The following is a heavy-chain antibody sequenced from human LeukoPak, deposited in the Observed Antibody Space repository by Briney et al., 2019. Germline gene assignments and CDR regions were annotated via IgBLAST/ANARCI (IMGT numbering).Heavy chain of an antibody. J-gene: IGHJ4*02. D-gene: IGHD6-25*01. CDR1: GGSISSYY. CDR3: ARRIVIAAGGYYFDY. Sequence: SETLSLTCTVSGGSISSYYWSWIRQPPGKGLEWNGYIYYSGSNNYNPSLKSRVTISVDTSKNQFSLKLSSVTAADTAVYYCARRIVIAAGGYYFDYWGQGTLVTVSS. CDR2: IYYSGSN. V-gene: IGHV4-59*08.